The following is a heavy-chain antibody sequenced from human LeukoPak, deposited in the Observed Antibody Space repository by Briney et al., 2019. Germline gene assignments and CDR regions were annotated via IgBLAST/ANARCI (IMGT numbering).Heavy chain of an antibody. CDR1: GGSISSGSYY. Sequence: LSLTCTVSGGSISSGSYYWSWVRQPAGKGLEWVSSIFPSGGEIHYADSVRGRFTISRDNSKSTLSLQMNSLRAEDTAIYYCATYRQVLLPFESWGQGTLVTVSS. CDR2: IFPSGGEI. CDR3: ATYRQVLLPFES. J-gene: IGHJ4*02. V-gene: IGHV3-23*01. D-gene: IGHD2-8*02.